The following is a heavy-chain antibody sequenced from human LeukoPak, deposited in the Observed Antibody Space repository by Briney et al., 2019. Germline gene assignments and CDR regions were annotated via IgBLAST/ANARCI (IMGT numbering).Heavy chain of an antibody. V-gene: IGHV3-48*03. Sequence: GGSLRLSCAASGFIFRNYAMSWVRQAPGKGLEWVSYITTSGSTMYYADSVKGRFTISRDNAKNSLYLQMNSLRAEDTAVYYCARRGYYDTSGYLFDYWGQGTLVTVSS. J-gene: IGHJ4*02. CDR2: ITTSGSTM. CDR1: GFIFRNYA. D-gene: IGHD3-22*01. CDR3: ARRGYYDTSGYLFDY.